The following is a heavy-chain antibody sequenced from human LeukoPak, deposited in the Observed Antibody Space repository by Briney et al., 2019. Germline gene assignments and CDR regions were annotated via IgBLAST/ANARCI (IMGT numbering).Heavy chain of an antibody. CDR1: GGSISSYY. J-gene: IGHJ4*02. CDR3: ARGWRAARNPHFDY. D-gene: IGHD6-6*01. Sequence: SETLSLTCTASGGSISSYYWSWIRQPPGKGLEWIGYIYYSGSTNYNPSLKSRVTISVDTSKNQFSLKLSSVTAADTAVYYCARGWRAARNPHFDYWGQGTLVTVSS. CDR2: IYYSGST. V-gene: IGHV4-59*01.